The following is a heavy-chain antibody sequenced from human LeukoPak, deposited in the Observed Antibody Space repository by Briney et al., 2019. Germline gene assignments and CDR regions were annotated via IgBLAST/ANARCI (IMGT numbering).Heavy chain of an antibody. J-gene: IGHJ4*02. V-gene: IGHV4-34*01. CDR1: GGSFSGYY. Sequence: SETLSLTCAVYGGSFSGYYWSWIRQPPGKGLEWIGEINHSGSTNYNPSLKSRVTISVDTSKNQFSLKLSSVTAADTAVYHCATVTGDLDSWGQGTLVTVSS. CDR3: ATVTGDLDS. D-gene: IGHD7-27*01. CDR2: INHSGST.